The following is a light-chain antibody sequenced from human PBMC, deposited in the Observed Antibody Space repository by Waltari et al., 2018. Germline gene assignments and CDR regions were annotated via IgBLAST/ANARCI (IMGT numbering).Light chain of an antibody. V-gene: IGLV7-46*01. CDR2: DSY. Sequence: QAVVTQEPSLTVSPGGTVTLPCGSSTGAFTSGHYPSWLQQKPGQAPRTLIYDSYIKQSWTPARFSASLVGGKAVLTLSGAQAEDEAKYYCWLAYTGGIVVFGGGTELAVL. CDR3: WLAYTGGIVV. CDR1: TGAFTSGHY. J-gene: IGLJ2*01.